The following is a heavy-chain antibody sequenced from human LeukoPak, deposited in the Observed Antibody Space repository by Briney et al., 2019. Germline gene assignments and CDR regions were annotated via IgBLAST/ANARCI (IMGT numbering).Heavy chain of an antibody. CDR1: GGSFSGYD. V-gene: IGHV4-34*01. CDR3: ARGPGYGDYVLDY. CDR2: INHSGST. J-gene: IGHJ4*02. D-gene: IGHD4-17*01. Sequence: SETLSLTCAVSGGSFSGYDGSWVRQPPGKGLEWMGEINHSGSTNYNPSLKSRVTISVHTSKNQFSLKLSSVTAADTAVYYCARGPGYGDYVLDYWGEGTLVTVSS.